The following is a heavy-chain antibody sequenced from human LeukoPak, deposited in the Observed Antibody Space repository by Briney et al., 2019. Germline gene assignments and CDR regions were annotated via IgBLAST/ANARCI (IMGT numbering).Heavy chain of an antibody. Sequence: SETLSLTCTVSGASISSSRDYWGWIRQPPGKGLEWIGSIYYSGTTYYDPSLRSRVTISIDMSRNQFSLKLNSVTAADTAVYYCAKNVDTANMDVWGKGTTVTVSS. CDR2: IYYSGTT. CDR3: AKNVDTANMDV. V-gene: IGHV4-39*07. CDR1: GASISSSRDY. J-gene: IGHJ6*03. D-gene: IGHD5-18*01.